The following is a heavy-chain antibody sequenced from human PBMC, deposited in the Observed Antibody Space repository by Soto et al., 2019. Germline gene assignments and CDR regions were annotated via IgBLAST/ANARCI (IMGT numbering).Heavy chain of an antibody. CDR1: GFTFSSYW. D-gene: IGHD2-15*01. J-gene: IGHJ4*02. V-gene: IGHV3-74*01. CDR2: INSDGSST. CDR3: VRTSLVVAAATREDY. Sequence: PGGSLRLSCAASGFTFSSYWMHWVRQAPGKGQVWVSRINSDGSSTSYADSVKGRFTISRDNAKNTLYLQMNSLRAEDTAVYYCVRTSLVVAAATREDYWGQGTLVTVSS.